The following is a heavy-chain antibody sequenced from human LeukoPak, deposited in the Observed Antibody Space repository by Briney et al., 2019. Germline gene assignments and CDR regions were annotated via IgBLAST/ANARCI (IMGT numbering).Heavy chain of an antibody. CDR2: ISDSGGGT. J-gene: IGHJ5*02. Sequence: GGSLRLSCKASGFAFTSDAMTWVGQAPGKGLEYVSSISDSGGGTYYAGSVKGRFTISRDNSKNALYLQMSSLRAEDTAVYFCVRGGGRTEADSWGQGTLVTVSS. CDR1: GFAFTSDA. D-gene: IGHD1-1*01. CDR3: VRGGGRTEADS. V-gene: IGHV3-23*01.